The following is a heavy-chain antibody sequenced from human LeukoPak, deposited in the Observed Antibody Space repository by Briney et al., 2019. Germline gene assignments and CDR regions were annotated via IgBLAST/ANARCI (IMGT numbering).Heavy chain of an antibody. Sequence: SETLSLTCTVSGGSISSYYWSWIRQPPGKGLEWIGYIYYSGSTNYNPSLKSRVTISVDTSKNQSSLKLSSVTAADTAVYYCARDSYGFNYFDYWGQGTLVTVSS. CDR2: IYYSGST. J-gene: IGHJ4*02. CDR3: ARDSYGFNYFDY. CDR1: GGSISSYY. V-gene: IGHV4-59*01. D-gene: IGHD5-18*01.